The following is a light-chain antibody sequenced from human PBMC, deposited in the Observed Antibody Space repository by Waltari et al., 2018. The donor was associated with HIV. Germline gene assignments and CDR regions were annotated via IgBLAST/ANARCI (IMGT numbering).Light chain of an antibody. CDR3: QQYGDWRG. CDR2: HAS. V-gene: IGKV3-15*01. Sequence: EIELTHSPATLSVSHGVGATLSCRASQNSYNNLAWYQQKPGQAPRLLIYHASTRAAGIPARFSGSGSGTEFTLTIGRLQSEDFAAYYCQQYGDWRGFGQGTRLEI. J-gene: IGKJ2*03. CDR1: QNSYNN.